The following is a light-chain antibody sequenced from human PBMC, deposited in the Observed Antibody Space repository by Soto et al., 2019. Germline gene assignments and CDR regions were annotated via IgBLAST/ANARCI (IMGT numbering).Light chain of an antibody. CDR2: DAT. CDR1: QSLDSN. CDR3: QQYKSWPFT. V-gene: IGKV3-15*01. J-gene: IGKJ3*01. Sequence: EIVVTHSPATLSVSPGERATLSCRASQSLDSNLAWYRQKPGQAPRLLISDATTRATGIPARFSGSGSGTEFTLTISSLQSEDFAIYYCQQYKSWPFTFGPGTKVEIK.